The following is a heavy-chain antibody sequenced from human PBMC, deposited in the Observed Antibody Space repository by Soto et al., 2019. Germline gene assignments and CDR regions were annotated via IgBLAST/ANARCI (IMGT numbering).Heavy chain of an antibody. CDR1: GGSISSSSYY. J-gene: IGHJ4*02. CDR2: IYYSGST. V-gene: IGHV4-39*01. D-gene: IGHD3-10*01. CDR3: ARRSYYYGSGSFHFDY. Sequence: SETLSLTCTVSGGSISSSSYYWGWIRQPPGKGLEWIGSIYYSGSTYYNPSLKSRVTISVDTSKNQFSLKLSSVTAADTAVYYCARRSYYYGSGSFHFDYWGQGTLVTVSS.